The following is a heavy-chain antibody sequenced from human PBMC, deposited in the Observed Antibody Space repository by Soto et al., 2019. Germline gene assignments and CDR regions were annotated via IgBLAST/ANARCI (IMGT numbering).Heavy chain of an antibody. CDR3: ARDFGSDLSAPGAVFDS. D-gene: IGHD3-3*01. Sequence: SVTVSFEASGYSFTSYCITWVRQAAGQGLEWMGGISAYNGNTNYAQNLQDRVTLTTDTSTYTAYMELRRLQSDDTAGFYCARDFGSDLSAPGAVFDSWGQGALVTVST. J-gene: IGHJ4*02. CDR1: GYSFTSYC. CDR2: ISAYNGNT. V-gene: IGHV1-18*01.